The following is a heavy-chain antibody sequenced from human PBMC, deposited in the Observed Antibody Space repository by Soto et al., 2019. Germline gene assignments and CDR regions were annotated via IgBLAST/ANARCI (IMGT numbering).Heavy chain of an antibody. CDR1: GVSITTYY. V-gene: IGHV4-59*01. Sequence: SETLSLTCTVSGVSITTYYWTWIRHPPGKGLEWIGYVYHTGNTYYNPSLKSRVTISLDTSKNQVSLRLKSVTAADTAVYYCAREQYNWKLWGQGTLVTVSS. CDR3: AREQYNWKL. J-gene: IGHJ4*02. CDR2: VYHTGNT. D-gene: IGHD1-20*01.